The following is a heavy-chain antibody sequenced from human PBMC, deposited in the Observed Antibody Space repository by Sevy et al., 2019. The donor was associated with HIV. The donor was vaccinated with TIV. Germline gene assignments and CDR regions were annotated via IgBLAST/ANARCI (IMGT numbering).Heavy chain of an antibody. CDR3: TRGPSGNYLDSFDY. CDR2: IRGKTDGGTA. CDR1: GFTFGDYA. J-gene: IGHJ4*02. D-gene: IGHD1-26*01. V-gene: IGHV3-49*03. Sequence: GGSLRLSCTTSGFTFGDYALSWFRQAPGKGLQWVTFIRGKTDGGTAEYAASVKGRFTISRDDSKSSAYLQMNSLKTEDTAVYYCTRGPSGNYLDSFDYWGQGTLVTVSS.